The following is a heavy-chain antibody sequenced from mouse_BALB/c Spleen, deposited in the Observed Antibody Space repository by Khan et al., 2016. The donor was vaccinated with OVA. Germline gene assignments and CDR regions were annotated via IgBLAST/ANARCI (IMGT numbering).Heavy chain of an antibody. J-gene: IGHJ2*01. CDR1: GYTFTTYW. CDR3: ARDRIDY. Sequence: VQLQESGAELAKPGASVKMSCEASGYTFTTYWMHWVKQRPGQGLEWIGYINPTSGFTDYNQKFKDKATLTADKSSSTAYMQLSSLTSDDSAVYYCARDRIDYWGQGTTLTVSS. CDR2: INPTSGFT. V-gene: IGHV1-7*01.